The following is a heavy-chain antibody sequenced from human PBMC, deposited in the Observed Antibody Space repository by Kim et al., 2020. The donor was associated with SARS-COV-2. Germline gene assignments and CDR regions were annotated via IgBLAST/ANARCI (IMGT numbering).Heavy chain of an antibody. D-gene: IGHD2-8*01. Sequence: ASVKVSCKASGYTFTGHYIHWVRQAPGQGLEWMGWINPNSGGTNSAQKFQGRVTMTRDTSISTAYMELSSLKSDDTAVYYCARVPNNWYFDLWGRGSLVTVSS. CDR1: GYTFTGHY. CDR3: ARVPNNWYFDL. CDR2: INPNSGGT. V-gene: IGHV1-2*02. J-gene: IGHJ2*01.